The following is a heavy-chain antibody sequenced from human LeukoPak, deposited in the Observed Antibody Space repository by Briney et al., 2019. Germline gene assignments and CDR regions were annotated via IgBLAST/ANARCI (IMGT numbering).Heavy chain of an antibody. CDR1: GYIFTNYW. CDR2: IYPRDSDT. CDR3: ASRYCSGGSCYSDDPFDI. V-gene: IGHV5-51*01. D-gene: IGHD2-15*01. Sequence: GESLKISCKASGYIFTNYWIGWVRQMPGKGLEWMGIIYPRDSDTRYSPSFQGQVTVSADKSISTAYLQWSRLKASDTAMYYCASRYCSGGSCYSDDPFDIWGQGTMVTVSS. J-gene: IGHJ3*02.